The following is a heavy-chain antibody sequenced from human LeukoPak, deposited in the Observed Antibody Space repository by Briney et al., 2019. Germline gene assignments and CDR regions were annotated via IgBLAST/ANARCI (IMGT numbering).Heavy chain of an antibody. CDR3: ANQRGYSYGYYFDY. Sequence: GGSLRLSCAASGFTVSSNYMSWVRQAPGKGLEWVSAISGSGGSTYYADSVKGRFTISRDNSKNTLYLQMNSLRAEDTAVYYCANQRGYSYGYYFDYWGQGTLVTVSS. V-gene: IGHV3-23*01. J-gene: IGHJ4*02. CDR2: ISGSGGST. CDR1: GFTVSSNY. D-gene: IGHD5-18*01.